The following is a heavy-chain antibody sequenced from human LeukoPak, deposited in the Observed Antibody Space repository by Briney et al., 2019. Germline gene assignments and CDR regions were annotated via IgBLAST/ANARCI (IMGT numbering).Heavy chain of an antibody. V-gene: IGHV4-34*01. J-gene: IGHJ4*02. Sequence: PSETLSLTCAVYGGSFSGYYWSWIRQPPGKGLEWIGEINHSGSTNYNPSLKSRVTISVDTSKNQFSLKLSSVTAADTAVYYCARGVAGIFDYWGLGTLVTVSS. CDR3: ARGVAGIFDY. D-gene: IGHD6-19*01. CDR1: GGSFSGYY. CDR2: INHSGST.